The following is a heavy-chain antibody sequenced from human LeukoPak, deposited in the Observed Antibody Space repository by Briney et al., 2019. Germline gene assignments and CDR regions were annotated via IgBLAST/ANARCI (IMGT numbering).Heavy chain of an antibody. J-gene: IGHJ4*02. CDR1: GGSISSSSYY. V-gene: IGHV4-39*01. CDR3: ARHESSGYYYRD. Sequence: PSETLSLTCTVSGGSISSSSYYWGWIRQPPGKGLEWIGSIYYSGSTYYNPSLKSRVTISVDTSKNQFSLKLSSVTAADTAVYYCARHESSGYYYRDWGQGTLVTVSS. D-gene: IGHD3-22*01. CDR2: IYYSGST.